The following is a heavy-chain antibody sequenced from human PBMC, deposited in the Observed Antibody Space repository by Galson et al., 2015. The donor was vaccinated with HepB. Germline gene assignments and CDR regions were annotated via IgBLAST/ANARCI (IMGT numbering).Heavy chain of an antibody. D-gene: IGHD3-22*01. J-gene: IGHJ3*01. CDR1: GFSITTAGVG. CDR2: IYWDDDK. CDR3: AHRPLTFRYDAGGYWNYFDA. Sequence: PALVKPTQTLTLTCTLSGFSITTAGVGVGWIRQPPGRALEWLGIIYWDDDKHYSPTLKNRVAITKDTSKNLVVLTMTHMDPIDTGTYFCAHRPLTFRYDAGGYWNYFDAW. V-gene: IGHV2-5*02.